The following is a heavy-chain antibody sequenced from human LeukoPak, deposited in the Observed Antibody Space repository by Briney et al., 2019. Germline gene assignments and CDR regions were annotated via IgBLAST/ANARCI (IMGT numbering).Heavy chain of an antibody. Sequence: ASVKVSCKASGYTFTSYGISWVRQAPGQGLEWMGWISAYNGNTNYAQKLQGRVTMTTDTSTSTAYMELRSLRSDDTAVYYCARALLWFGEYYFDYWGQGTLVAVSS. CDR2: ISAYNGNT. CDR1: GYTFTSYG. J-gene: IGHJ4*02. V-gene: IGHV1-18*04. CDR3: ARALLWFGEYYFDY. D-gene: IGHD3-10*01.